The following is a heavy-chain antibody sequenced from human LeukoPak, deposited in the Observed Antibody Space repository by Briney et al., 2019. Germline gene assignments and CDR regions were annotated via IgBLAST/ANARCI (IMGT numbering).Heavy chain of an antibody. CDR3: ARQRYVVVVAATPELGY. CDR1: GYTFTGYY. V-gene: IGHV1-2*02. D-gene: IGHD2-15*01. Sequence: ASVKVSCKASGYTFTGYYMHWVRQAPGQGLEWMGWINPNSGGTNYAQKFQGRVTMTRDTSISTAYMELSRLRSDDTAVCYCARQRYVVVVAATPELGYWGQGTLVTVFS. J-gene: IGHJ4*02. CDR2: INPNSGGT.